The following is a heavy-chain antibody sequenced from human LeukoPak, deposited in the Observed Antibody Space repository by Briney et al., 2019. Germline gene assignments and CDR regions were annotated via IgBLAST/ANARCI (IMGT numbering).Heavy chain of an antibody. CDR3: ARDPNSKYYYGMDV. D-gene: IGHD4-23*01. CDR1: GGSISSSNW. J-gene: IGHJ6*02. V-gene: IGHV4-4*02. CDR2: IYHSGST. Sequence: SETLSLTCAVSGGSISSSNWWSWVRQPAGKGLEWIGEIYHSGSTNYNPSLKSRVTISVDKSKNQFSLKLSSVTAADTAVYYCARDPNSKYYYGMDVWGQGTTVTVSS.